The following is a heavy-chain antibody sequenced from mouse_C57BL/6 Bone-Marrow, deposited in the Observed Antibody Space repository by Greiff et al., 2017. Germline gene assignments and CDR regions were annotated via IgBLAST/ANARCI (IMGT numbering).Heavy chain of an antibody. V-gene: IGHV1-80*01. CDR3: ARRNFSTLYYFDY. Sequence: QVQLQQSGAELVKPGASVKISCKASGYAFSSYWMNWVKQRPGKGLEWIGQIYPGDGDTNYNGKFKGKATLTADKSSSTAYMQLSSLTSEDSAVYVCARRNFSTLYYFDYWGQGTTLTVSS. J-gene: IGHJ2*01. CDR2: IYPGDGDT. CDR1: GYAFSSYW. D-gene: IGHD5-1*01.